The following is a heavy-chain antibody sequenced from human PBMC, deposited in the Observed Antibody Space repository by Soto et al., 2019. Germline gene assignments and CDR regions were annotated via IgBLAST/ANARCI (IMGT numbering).Heavy chain of an antibody. CDR1: GGSFSGYY. V-gene: IGHV4-34*01. CDR3: ARGYIAVAPKPFDY. J-gene: IGHJ4*02. Sequence: NPSETLSLTCAVYGGSFSGYYWSWIRQPPGKGLEWIGEINHSGSTNYNPSLKSRVTISVDTSKNQFSLKLSSVTAADTAVYYCARGYIAVAPKPFDYWGQGTLVPVAS. D-gene: IGHD6-19*01. CDR2: INHSGST.